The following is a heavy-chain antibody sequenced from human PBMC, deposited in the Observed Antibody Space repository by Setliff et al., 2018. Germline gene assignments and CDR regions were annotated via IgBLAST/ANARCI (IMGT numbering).Heavy chain of an antibody. CDR1: GFTFSSYA. CDR3: GRGGWFAN. CDR2: ISYDGSNK. J-gene: IGHJ5*02. Sequence: LRLSCAASGFTFSSYAMHWVRQAPGKGLEWVAVISYDGSNKYYADSVKGRFTISRDKSKNTLYLQMNSLRAEDTAVYYCGRGGWFANWGQGTLVTVSS. V-gene: IGHV3-30-3*01.